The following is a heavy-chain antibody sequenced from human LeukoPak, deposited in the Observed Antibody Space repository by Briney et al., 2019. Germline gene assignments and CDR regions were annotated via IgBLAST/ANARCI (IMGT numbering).Heavy chain of an antibody. CDR2: ISSSCSYI. V-gene: IGHV3-21*01. J-gene: IGHJ4*02. CDR1: GFTFSSYS. CDR3: ARDHGITMVRGVIRDRGGIDY. D-gene: IGHD3-10*01. Sequence: GGSLRLSCAASGFTFSSYSMNWVRQAPGKGLEWVSSISSSCSYIYYADSVKGRFTISRDNAKNSLYLQMNSLRAEDTAVYYCARDHGITMVRGVIRDRGGIDYWGQGTLVTVSS.